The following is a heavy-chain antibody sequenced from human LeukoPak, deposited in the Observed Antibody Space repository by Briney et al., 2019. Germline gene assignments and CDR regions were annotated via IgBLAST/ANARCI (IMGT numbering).Heavy chain of an antibody. J-gene: IGHJ4*02. D-gene: IGHD3-9*01. CDR3: ARQGYFDWLSNFDY. V-gene: IGHV3-7*01. Sequence: PGGSLRLSCAASGFTFSSYWMSWVRQAPGKGLEWVANIKQDGSEKYYVDSVKGRFTISRDNAKNSLYLQMNSLRAEDTAVYYCARQGYFDWLSNFDYWGQGTLVTVSS. CDR1: GFTFSSYW. CDR2: IKQDGSEK.